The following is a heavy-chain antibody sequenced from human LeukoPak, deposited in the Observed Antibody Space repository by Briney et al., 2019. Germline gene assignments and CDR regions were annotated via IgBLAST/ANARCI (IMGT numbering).Heavy chain of an antibody. CDR2: IYASGST. CDR3: ARVVPGAVYYFDY. CDR1: GGSISSYC. V-gene: IGHV4-4*07. D-gene: IGHD2-2*01. Sequence: PSETLSLTCTVSGGSISSYCWSWIRQPAGKGLEWVGRIYASGSTSYNPSLKSRVTMSVDTSKNQFSLKLSSVTAADTAVYYCARVVPGAVYYFDYWGQGTLVTVSS. J-gene: IGHJ4*02.